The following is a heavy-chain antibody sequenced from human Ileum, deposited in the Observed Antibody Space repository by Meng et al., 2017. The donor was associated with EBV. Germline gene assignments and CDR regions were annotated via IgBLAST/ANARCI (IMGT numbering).Heavy chain of an antibody. CDR3: SRDLAGPYDD. Sequence: VRLLGAWGGLVRPGRSCILLFAAYGFTLRSSWMHWVRQVPGKGLVWVSRTNADGGFTTYADSVRGRFTLSRDNTKNILYLQMDSLRAEDTAVYFCSRDLAGPYDDWGQGTLVTVSS. V-gene: IGHV3-74*01. CDR1: GFTLRSSW. CDR2: TNADGGFT. J-gene: IGHJ4*02.